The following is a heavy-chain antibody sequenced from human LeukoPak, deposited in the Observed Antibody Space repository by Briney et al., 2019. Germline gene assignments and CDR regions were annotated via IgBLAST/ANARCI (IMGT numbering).Heavy chain of an antibody. V-gene: IGHV3-66*01. CDR2: IYSGGST. CDR3: ARVLRYDNSGHDSFDI. J-gene: IGHJ3*02. CDR1: GFTVSSNY. Sequence: GGSLRLSCAASGFTVSSNYMSWVRQAPGKGLEWVPVIYSGGSTYYADSLKGRFTISRDNAKNSLYLQMNSLRAEDTAVYYCARVLRYDNSGHDSFDIWGQGTMVTVSS. D-gene: IGHD3-22*01.